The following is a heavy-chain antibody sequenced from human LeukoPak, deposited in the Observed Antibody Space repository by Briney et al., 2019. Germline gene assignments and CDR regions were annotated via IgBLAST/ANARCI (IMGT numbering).Heavy chain of an antibody. Sequence: GGSLRLSCAASGFTFSSCAMSWVRQAPGKGLEWVSSVSSSGDRTFYADSVKDRFTISRDNSKNTLYLQMSRLRAEDTAVYYCAKDRPNYHESNGHYYRRDGDYWGQGTLVTVSS. CDR3: AKDRPNYHESNGHYYRRDGDY. D-gene: IGHD3-22*01. J-gene: IGHJ4*02. CDR2: VSSSGDRT. CDR1: GFTFSSCA. V-gene: IGHV3-23*01.